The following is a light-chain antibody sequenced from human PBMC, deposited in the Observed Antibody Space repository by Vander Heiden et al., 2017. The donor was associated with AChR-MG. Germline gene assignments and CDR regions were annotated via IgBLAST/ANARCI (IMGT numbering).Light chain of an antibody. CDR3: QSYDSSLSGSV. Sequence: QSVLTQPPSVSRAPGPPVTTSCTGSSSNIGAGYDGHWYQQLPGTAPKLLIYDNSNRPSGVPDRCSGATYGTSASLAITGLQAEEEADYYCQSYDSSLSGSVFGGGTKLTVL. CDR2: DNS. CDR1: SSNIGAGYD. V-gene: IGLV1-40*01. J-gene: IGLJ2*01.